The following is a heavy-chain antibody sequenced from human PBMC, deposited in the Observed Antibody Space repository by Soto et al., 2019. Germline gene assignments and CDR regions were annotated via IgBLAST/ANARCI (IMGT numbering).Heavy chain of an antibody. CDR3: VKAWGGSYNPDDNYYYYGMDV. Sequence: PGGSLRLSCSASGFTFSSYAMHWVRQAPGKGLEYVSAISSNGGSTYYADSVKGRFTISRDNSKNTLYLQMSSLRAEDTAVYYCVKAWGGSYNPDDNYYYYGMDVWGQGTTVTVSS. V-gene: IGHV3-64D*08. CDR2: ISSNGGST. CDR1: GFTFSSYA. D-gene: IGHD1-26*01. J-gene: IGHJ6*02.